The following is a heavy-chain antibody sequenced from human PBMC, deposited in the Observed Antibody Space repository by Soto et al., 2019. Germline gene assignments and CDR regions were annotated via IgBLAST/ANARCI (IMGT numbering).Heavy chain of an antibody. CDR3: TRGPRPISTGTGAY. Sequence: GSLRLSGAASGFIFKMYCMHWVRQSPWKGLVWISRIYNDGTYSDYADSVRGRFTISRDNVNDTLYLQMNNLRAEDSGLYYCTRGPRPISTGTGAYWGKGTQVKVSS. CDR1: GFIFKMYC. CDR2: IYNDGTYS. J-gene: IGHJ4*02. D-gene: IGHD3-10*01. V-gene: IGHV3-74*01.